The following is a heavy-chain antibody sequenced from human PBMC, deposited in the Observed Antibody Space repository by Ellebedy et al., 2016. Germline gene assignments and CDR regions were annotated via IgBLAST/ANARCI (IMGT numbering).Heavy chain of an antibody. CDR2: IWYDGRNK. Sequence: GGSLRLSCAASGFTFSSYGMHWVRQAPDKGLEWVAVIWYDGRNKYYVDSVKGRFTISRDNSKKTLYLQMNSLRAEDTAVYYCAKSYDNGGYLLRYFDTWGQGTLVTVSS. CDR3: AKSYDNGGYLLRYFDT. D-gene: IGHD3-22*01. CDR1: GFTFSSYG. J-gene: IGHJ4*02. V-gene: IGHV3-33*06.